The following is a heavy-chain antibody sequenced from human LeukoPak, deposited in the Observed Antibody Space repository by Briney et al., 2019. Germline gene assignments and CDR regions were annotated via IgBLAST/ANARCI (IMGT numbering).Heavy chain of an antibody. CDR2: IHSGGST. J-gene: IGHJ1*01. D-gene: IGHD2-15*01. Sequence: GGSLRLSCAASGFTVSSNYMSWVHQAPGKGLEWVSVIHSGGSTYYADSVKGRFTISRDNSKNTLYLQMNSLRAEDTAVYYCASDSYSPEYFQHWGQGTLVTVSS. CDR3: ASDSYSPEYFQH. CDR1: GFTVSSNY. V-gene: IGHV3-66*01.